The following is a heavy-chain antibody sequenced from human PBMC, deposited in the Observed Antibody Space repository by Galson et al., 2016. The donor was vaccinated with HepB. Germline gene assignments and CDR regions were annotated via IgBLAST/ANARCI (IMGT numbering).Heavy chain of an antibody. CDR3: ARGGSGYWEPYYYYMDM. CDR2: IYYSGSS. Sequence: TLSLTCTVSGGSISSGGYYWSWIRQHPGKGLEWIGYIYYSGSSYYNPSLKSRLTISVDTSKNQFSLKLSSVTAADTAVYYCARGGSGYWEPYYYYMDMWGKGTTVTVSS. D-gene: IGHD3-22*01. V-gene: IGHV4-31*03. J-gene: IGHJ6*03. CDR1: GGSISSGGYY.